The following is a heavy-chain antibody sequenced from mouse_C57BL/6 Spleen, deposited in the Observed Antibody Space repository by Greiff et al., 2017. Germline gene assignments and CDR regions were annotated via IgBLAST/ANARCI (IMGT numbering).Heavy chain of an antibody. Sequence: VQLQQPGAELVMPGASVKLSCKASGYTFTSYWMHWVKQTPGQGLEWIGEIDASDSYTNYNKKYKGESPLTVDKSSSAAYMQLSSLTSEDSAVYYSARTLAGTIDYWGQGTTRTVSS. CDR3: ARTLAGTIDY. D-gene: IGHD4-1*01. CDR2: IDASDSYT. J-gene: IGHJ2*01. CDR1: GYTFTSYW. V-gene: IGHV1-69*01.